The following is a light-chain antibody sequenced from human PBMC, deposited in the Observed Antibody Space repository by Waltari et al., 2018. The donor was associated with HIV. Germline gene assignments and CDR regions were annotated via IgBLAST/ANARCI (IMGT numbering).Light chain of an antibody. CDR2: QSS. V-gene: IGLV3-1*01. Sequence: DTYVSWYQQKPGQSPVLVIYQSSKRPSEIPERFSGSNSGDTATLTISGTQAVDEADYYCQAWDSSSAVVFGGGTKLTVL. CDR1: DTY. CDR3: QAWDSSSAVV. J-gene: IGLJ2*01.